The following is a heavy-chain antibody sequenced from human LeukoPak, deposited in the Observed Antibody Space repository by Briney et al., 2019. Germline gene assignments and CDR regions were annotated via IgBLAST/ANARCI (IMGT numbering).Heavy chain of an antibody. J-gene: IGHJ5*02. CDR1: GGSFSGYY. D-gene: IGHD2-2*01. CDR2: INHSGST. CDR3: VREVTASCSSTSCYLNWFDP. V-gene: IGHV4-34*01. Sequence: SETLSLTCAVYGGSFSGYYWSWIRQPPGKGLEWIGEINHSGSTNYNPSLKSRVTISVDTSKNQFSLKLSSVTAADTAVYYCVREVTASCSSTSCYLNWFDPWGQGTLVTVSS.